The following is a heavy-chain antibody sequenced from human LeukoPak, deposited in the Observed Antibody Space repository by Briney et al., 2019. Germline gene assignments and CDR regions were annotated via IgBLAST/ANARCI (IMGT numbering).Heavy chain of an antibody. CDR2: IYPGDSDT. D-gene: IGHD6-19*01. V-gene: IGHV5-51*01. Sequence: GESLKISCKGPGYRFTSYWIGWVRQMPGKGLEWMGIIYPGDSDTRYSPSFQAQVTISADKSISTAYLQWSSLKASDTAMYYCARQYSSGYDAFDIWGQGTMVTVSS. J-gene: IGHJ3*02. CDR1: GYRFTSYW. CDR3: ARQYSSGYDAFDI.